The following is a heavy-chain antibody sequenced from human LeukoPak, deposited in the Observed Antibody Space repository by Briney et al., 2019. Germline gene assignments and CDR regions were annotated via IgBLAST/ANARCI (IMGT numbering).Heavy chain of an antibody. Sequence: PGGSLRLSCAASGFTFSSYEMNWVRQAPGKGLEWVSTIGGSGGTTYYADSVKGLFTISRDNSKNTLYLQMHSLRAEDTAVYYCARKAGYYYGSGDYWGQGTLVTVSS. V-gene: IGHV3-23*01. CDR3: ARKAGYYYGSGDY. CDR1: GFTFSSYE. J-gene: IGHJ4*02. D-gene: IGHD3-10*01. CDR2: IGGSGGTT.